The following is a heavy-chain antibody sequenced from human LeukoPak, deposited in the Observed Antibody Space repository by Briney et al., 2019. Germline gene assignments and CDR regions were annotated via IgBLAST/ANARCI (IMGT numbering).Heavy chain of an antibody. D-gene: IGHD6-19*01. CDR3: ARARGWFSGFDY. CDR2: INPNSGGT. CDR1: GYTFTGYY. Sequence: ASVKVSCKASGYTFTGYYMHWVRRAPGQGLEWMGWINPNSGGTNYAQKFQGRVTMTRDTSISTAYMELSRLRSDDTAVYYCARARGWFSGFDYWGQGTLVTVSS. J-gene: IGHJ4*02. V-gene: IGHV1-2*02.